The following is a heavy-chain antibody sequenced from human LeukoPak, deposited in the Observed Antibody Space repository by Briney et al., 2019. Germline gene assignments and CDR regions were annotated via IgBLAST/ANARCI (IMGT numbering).Heavy chain of an antibody. CDR3: ARQDIVVVPNAFDI. D-gene: IGHD2-2*01. CDR2: IYYSGST. Sequence: PSETLSLTCTVSGGSISSSSYYWGWIRQPPGKGLEWIGSIYYSGSTYYNPSLRSRVTISVDTSKNQFSLKLSSVTAADTAVYHCARQDIVVVPNAFDIWGQGTMVTVSS. V-gene: IGHV4-39*01. J-gene: IGHJ3*02. CDR1: GGSISSSSYY.